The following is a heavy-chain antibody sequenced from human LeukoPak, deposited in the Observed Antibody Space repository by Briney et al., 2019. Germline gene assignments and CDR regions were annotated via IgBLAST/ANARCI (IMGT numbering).Heavy chain of an antibody. D-gene: IGHD3-9*01. CDR2: TYYRSKWYN. V-gene: IGHV6-1*01. J-gene: IGHJ6*02. Sequence: QTLSLTCVISGESVSSNCAAWTWLRQSPSRGLEWLGRTYYRSKWYNDYAVSVKGRMIINPDTSKNQFSLQLNSVIPEDTAVYYCARVERASYFHYGMDVWGQGTTVIVSS. CDR3: ARVERASYFHYGMDV. CDR1: GESVSSNCAA.